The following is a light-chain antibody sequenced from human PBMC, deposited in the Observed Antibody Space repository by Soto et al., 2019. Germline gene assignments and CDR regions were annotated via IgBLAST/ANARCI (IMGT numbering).Light chain of an antibody. CDR2: GAS. Sequence: EIVLTQSPGTLSLSPGEGATLSCRASQSVSSSYLAWYQQKPGQAPRLLIYGASTRATGIPDRFSGGGSGTDFTLTISRLEPEDYAVDYCQQYDNSPSTFGQGTKVYIK. CDR3: QQYDNSPST. V-gene: IGKV3-20*01. CDR1: QSVSSSY. J-gene: IGKJ1*01.